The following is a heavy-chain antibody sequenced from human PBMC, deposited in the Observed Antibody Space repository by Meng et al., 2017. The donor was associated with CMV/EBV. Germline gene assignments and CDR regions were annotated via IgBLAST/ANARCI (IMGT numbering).Heavy chain of an antibody. Sequence: CTASGFTLSNHFMHWVRQVPGEGLACVAVISPDGSHTNYADSARGRFFISRDNARNTVYLYMNSLTTEDTAAYFCARGTIAWKGFDYWGQGALVTVSS. V-gene: IGHV3-74*01. J-gene: IGHJ4*02. CDR1: GFTLSNHF. CDR2: ISPDGSHT. D-gene: IGHD1-14*01. CDR3: ARGTIAWKGFDY.